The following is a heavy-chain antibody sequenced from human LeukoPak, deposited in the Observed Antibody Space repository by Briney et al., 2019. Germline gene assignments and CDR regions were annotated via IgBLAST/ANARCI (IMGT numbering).Heavy chain of an antibody. CDR3: SKLHPHDH. D-gene: IGHD1-7*01. CDR2: IKSKTDGETS. CDR1: GLTFSNAW. Sequence: GGSLRLSCGVSGLTFSNAWMNWVRQAPGKGLEWVGRIKSKTDGETSDYAASVKGRFTISRDDSENTLYLQMNSLHIEDPAVYNWSKLHPHDHRGPGTLVTLPS. J-gene: IGHJ5*02. V-gene: IGHV3-15*07.